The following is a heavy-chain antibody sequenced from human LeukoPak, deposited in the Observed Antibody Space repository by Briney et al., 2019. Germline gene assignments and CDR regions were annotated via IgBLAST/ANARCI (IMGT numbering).Heavy chain of an antibody. V-gene: IGHV3-48*03. CDR3: ARSRGIVVVPAAFPKRPYYFDY. Sequence: GGSLRLSCAASGFTFSSYEMNWVRQAPGEGLEWVSYISSSGSTIYYADSVKGRFTISRDNAKNSLYLQMNSLRAEDTAVYYCARSRGIVVVPAAFPKRPYYFDYWGQGTLVTVSS. D-gene: IGHD2-2*01. J-gene: IGHJ4*02. CDR2: ISSSGSTI. CDR1: GFTFSSYE.